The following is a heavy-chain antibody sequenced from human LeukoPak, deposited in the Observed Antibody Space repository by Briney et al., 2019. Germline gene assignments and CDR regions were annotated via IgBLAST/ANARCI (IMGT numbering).Heavy chain of an antibody. J-gene: IGHJ3*02. Sequence: PGGSLRLSCAASGFTLSSCGTHWVRQAPGKGLEWVAVISYDGSNKYYSDFVKGRFTISRDNSKNSLYLQMNSLRAEDTAVYYCARDLSRLGATTGRAFDIWGQGTMVTVSS. CDR3: ARDLSRLGATTGRAFDI. D-gene: IGHD1-26*01. V-gene: IGHV3-30*03. CDR2: ISYDGSNK. CDR1: GFTLSSCG.